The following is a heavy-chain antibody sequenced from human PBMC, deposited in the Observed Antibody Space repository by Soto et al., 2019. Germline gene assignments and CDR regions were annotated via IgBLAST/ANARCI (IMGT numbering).Heavy chain of an antibody. Sequence: VQLVESGGGVVQPGRSLRLSCAASGFTFSSYAMHWVRQAPGKGLEWVAVISYDGSNKYYADSVKGRFTISRDNSKITLYLQMNILRAEDTAVYYCARDATTEEYSSSWRRNQNYFDYWGQGTLVTVSS. V-gene: IGHV3-30-3*01. D-gene: IGHD6-13*01. CDR2: ISYDGSNK. J-gene: IGHJ4*02. CDR1: GFTFSSYA. CDR3: ARDATTEEYSSSWRRNQNYFDY.